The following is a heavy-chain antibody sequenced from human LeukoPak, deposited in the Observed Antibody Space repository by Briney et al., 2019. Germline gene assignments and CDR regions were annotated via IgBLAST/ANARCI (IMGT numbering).Heavy chain of an antibody. CDR2: IIPILGTA. CDR3: ARVQYHDTSLVWFDP. CDR1: GGTFSSYA. J-gene: IGHJ5*02. D-gene: IGHD3-9*01. Sequence: GASVKVSCKASGGTFSSYAISWVRQAPGQGLEWMGGIIPILGTANYAQKFQGRVTITADESTSTAYMELSSLRSEDTAVYYCARVQYHDTSLVWFDPWGQGTLVTVSS. V-gene: IGHV1-69*13.